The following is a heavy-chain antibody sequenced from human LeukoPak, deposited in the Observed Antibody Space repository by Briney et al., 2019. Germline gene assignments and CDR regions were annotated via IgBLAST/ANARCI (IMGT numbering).Heavy chain of an antibody. D-gene: IGHD5-12*01. Sequence: SQTLSLTCAISGDSVSSNSAAWNWIRQSPSRGLEWLGRTYYRSKWYNDYAVSVKSRITINPDTSKNQFSLQLNSVTPEDTAVYYCARGRYSGYDWGFDYFDYWGQRTLVTDSS. CDR3: ARGRYSGYDWGFDYFDY. J-gene: IGHJ4*02. CDR2: TYYRSKWYN. CDR1: GDSVSSNSAA. V-gene: IGHV6-1*01.